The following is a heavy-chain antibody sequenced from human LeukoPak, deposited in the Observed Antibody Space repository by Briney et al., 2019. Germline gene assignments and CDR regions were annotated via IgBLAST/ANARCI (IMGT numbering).Heavy chain of an antibody. V-gene: IGHV3-23*01. Sequence: GGSLRLSCAASGFTFSPYAMSWVRQAPGKGLEWVSDISGSGDNTYYADSVKGRFTISRDNSKNTLSLQMNSLRAEDTAVYYCAKGDTTWELPHDYWGQGTLVTVSS. CDR3: AKGDTTWELPHDY. D-gene: IGHD1-26*01. CDR2: ISGSGDNT. CDR1: GFTFSPYA. J-gene: IGHJ4*02.